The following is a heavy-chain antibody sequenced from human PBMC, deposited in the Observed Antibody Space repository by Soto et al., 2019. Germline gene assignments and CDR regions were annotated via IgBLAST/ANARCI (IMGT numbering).Heavy chain of an antibody. CDR3: ARGSPQLIYGMDV. CDR2: TYYSGST. CDR1: GGSISSGGYY. J-gene: IGHJ6*02. Sequence: SETLSLTCTVSGGSISSGGYYWSWIRQHPGKGLEWIGYTYYSGSTYYNPSLKSRVTISVDTSKNQFSLKLSSVTAADTAVYYCARGSPQLIYGMDVWGQGTTVTVSS. V-gene: IGHV4-31*03. D-gene: IGHD3-10*01.